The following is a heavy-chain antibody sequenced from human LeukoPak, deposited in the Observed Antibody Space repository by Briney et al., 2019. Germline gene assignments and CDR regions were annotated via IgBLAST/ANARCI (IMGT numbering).Heavy chain of an antibody. V-gene: IGHV3-23*01. CDR1: GFTFSSYA. Sequence: GGSLRLSCAASGFTFSSYAMSWVRQAPGKGLEWVSAISGSGGSTYYADSVKGRFTISRDNSKNTLYLQMNSLRAEDTAVYYCAKDLLKTHSMIVVVGSPFDIWGQGTMVTVSS. D-gene: IGHD3-22*01. J-gene: IGHJ3*02. CDR2: ISGSGGST. CDR3: AKDLLKTHSMIVVVGSPFDI.